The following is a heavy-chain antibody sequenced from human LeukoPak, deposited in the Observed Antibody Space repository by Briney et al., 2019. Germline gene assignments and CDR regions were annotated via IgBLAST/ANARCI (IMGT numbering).Heavy chain of an antibody. CDR2: MNPNSGNT. D-gene: IGHD3-10*01. J-gene: IGHJ5*02. CDR3: ARDPGPGAFDP. Sequence: ASVKVSCKASGYTFTSYDINWVRQATGQGLEWMGWMNPNSGNTGYAQKFQGRATITADKSTSTAYMELSSLSSEDTAVYYCARDPGPGAFDPWGQGTLVTVSS. CDR1: GYTFTSYD. V-gene: IGHV1-8*01.